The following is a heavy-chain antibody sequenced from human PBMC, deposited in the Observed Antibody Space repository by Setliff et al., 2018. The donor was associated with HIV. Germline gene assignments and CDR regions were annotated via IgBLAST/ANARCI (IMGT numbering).Heavy chain of an antibody. CDR2: VISTFGTE. J-gene: IGHJ4*02. CDR3: AAGYIYGNYAADY. CDR1: GDPLNTYA. D-gene: IGHD5-18*01. Sequence: SVKVSCKASGDPLNTYAISWVRQAPGQGLEWMGGVISTFGTEKYAQRFQDRVTITTDETTSTAYLEVRNLGSKDTAVYYCAAGYIYGNYAADYWGQGSPVTVSS. V-gene: IGHV1-69*05.